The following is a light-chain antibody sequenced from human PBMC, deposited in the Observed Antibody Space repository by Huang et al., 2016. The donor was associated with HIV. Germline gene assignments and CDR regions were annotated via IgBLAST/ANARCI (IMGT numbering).Light chain of an antibody. CDR2: AAS. V-gene: IGKV1-9*01. Sequence: IQLTQSPSSLSASVGDRVTITCRASEGISSYLAWYQQKSGKAPKFLIYAASTLQSGGTSRFSGSGSVTDFTLTISSLQPEDFATYYCQQLNDYPWTFGQGTKVEIK. CDR1: EGISSY. CDR3: QQLNDYPWT. J-gene: IGKJ1*01.